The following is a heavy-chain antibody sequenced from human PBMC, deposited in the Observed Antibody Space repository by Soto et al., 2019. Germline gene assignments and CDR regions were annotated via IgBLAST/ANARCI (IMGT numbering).Heavy chain of an antibody. J-gene: IGHJ4*02. V-gene: IGHV4-59*08. CDR3: ARYYGGYSDY. CDR2: IYYSGST. Sequence: QVQLQESGPGLVKPSETLSLTCTVSGGSISSYYWSWIRQPPGKGLEWIGYIYYSGSTNYNPSLKRRVTISVDTSKNQFSLKLSSVTAADTAVYYCARYYGGYSDYWCQGTLVTVSS. D-gene: IGHD3-10*01. CDR1: GGSISSYY.